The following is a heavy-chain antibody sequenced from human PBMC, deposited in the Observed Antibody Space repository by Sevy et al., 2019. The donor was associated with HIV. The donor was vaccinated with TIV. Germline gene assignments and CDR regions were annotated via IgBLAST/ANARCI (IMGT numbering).Heavy chain of an antibody. J-gene: IGHJ3*01. Sequence: GGSLRLSCAASGLPFSSYAMHWVRQGPGKGLEWVAVISYDARNEAYADSVKGRFTISRDNSKNTLYLQMNSLRADDTAVYYCARFPPGRAFDVWGQGTMVTVSS. CDR1: GLPFSSYA. CDR3: ARFPPGRAFDV. V-gene: IGHV3-30*04. CDR2: ISYDARNE.